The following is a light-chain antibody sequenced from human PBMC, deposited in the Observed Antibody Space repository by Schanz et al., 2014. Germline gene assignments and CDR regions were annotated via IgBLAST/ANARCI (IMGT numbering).Light chain of an antibody. J-gene: IGLJ2*01. CDR3: SSYTSSSPVV. V-gene: IGLV2-14*03. CDR2: DVS. CDR1: SSDVGGYNY. Sequence: QSALTQPASVSGSPGQSITISCTGTSSDVGGYNYVSWYQHHPGQAPKLMIYDVSDRPSGVSNRFSGSKSGNTASLTISGLQAEDEADYYCSSYTSSSPVVFGGGTKVTVL.